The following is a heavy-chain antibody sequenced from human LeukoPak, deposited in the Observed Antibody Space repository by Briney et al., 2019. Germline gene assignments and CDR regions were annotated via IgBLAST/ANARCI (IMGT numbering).Heavy chain of an antibody. J-gene: IGHJ3*02. Sequence: PGGSLRLSCAASGFTFSSYSMNWVRQAPGKGLEWVSSISSSSSYIYYAVSVKGRFTISRDNAKNSLYLQMNSLRAEDTAVYYCARVGHYDILTGHAFDIWGQGTMVTVSS. CDR3: ARVGHYDILTGHAFDI. V-gene: IGHV3-21*01. CDR1: GFTFSSYS. D-gene: IGHD3-9*01. CDR2: ISSSSSYI.